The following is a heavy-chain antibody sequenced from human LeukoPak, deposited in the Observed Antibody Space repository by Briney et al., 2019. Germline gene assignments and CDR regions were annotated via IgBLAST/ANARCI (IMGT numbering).Heavy chain of an antibody. CDR3: ARHSSVLPFDY. D-gene: IGHD3-10*01. Sequence: SETLSLTCTVSGVSLSTSSYYWGWIRQPPGKGLEWIGRIYYRGSTYYNPSLKSRVTISVDTSKNHFSLKLSSVTAADTAVYYCARHSSVLPFDYWGQGTLVAVSS. CDR2: IYYRGST. J-gene: IGHJ4*02. CDR1: GVSLSTSSYY. V-gene: IGHV4-39*01.